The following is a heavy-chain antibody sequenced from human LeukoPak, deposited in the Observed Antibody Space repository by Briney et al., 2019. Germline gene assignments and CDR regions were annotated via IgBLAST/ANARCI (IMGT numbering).Heavy chain of an antibody. V-gene: IGHV3-23*01. CDR2: ISGSGGST. CDR3: AREMVETGTTNY. D-gene: IGHD1-1*01. J-gene: IGHJ4*02. Sequence: PGGSLRLSCAASGFTFSSYAMSWVRQAPGKGLEWVSAISGSGGSTYYADSVKGRFTISRDNSKNTLYLQMNGLRAEDTAVYYCAREMVETGTTNYWGQGTLVTVSS. CDR1: GFTFSSYA.